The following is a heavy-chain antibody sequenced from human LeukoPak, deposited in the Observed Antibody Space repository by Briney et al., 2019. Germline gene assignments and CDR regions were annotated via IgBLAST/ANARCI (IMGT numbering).Heavy chain of an antibody. CDR3: ERLNFGDDY. J-gene: IGHJ4*02. D-gene: IGHD4-17*01. V-gene: IGHV3-66*01. Sequence: PGGSLRLSCAASGFTVSSKYINWVRQAPGKGLEWVSLIYGSTSADYADSVKGRFTISRDNSMNTVYLQMNSLRAKDTAIYYCERLNFGDDYWGQGTLVAVSS. CDR1: GFTVSSKY. CDR2: IYGSTSA.